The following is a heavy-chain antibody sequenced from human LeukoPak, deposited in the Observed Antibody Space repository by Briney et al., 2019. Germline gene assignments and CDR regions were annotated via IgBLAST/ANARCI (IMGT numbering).Heavy chain of an antibody. CDR3: ATAPAVYSSGWYAGY. Sequence: GAPVKVSCKVSGYTLTELSMHWVRQAPGKGLEWMGGFDPEDGETIYAQKFQGRVTMTEDTSTDTAYMELSSLRSEDTAVYYCATAPAVYSSGWYAGYWGQGTLVTVSS. D-gene: IGHD6-19*01. V-gene: IGHV1-24*01. CDR1: GYTLTELS. CDR2: FDPEDGET. J-gene: IGHJ4*02.